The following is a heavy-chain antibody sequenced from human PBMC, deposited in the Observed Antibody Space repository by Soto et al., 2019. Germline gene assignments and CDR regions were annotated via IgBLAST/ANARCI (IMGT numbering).Heavy chain of an antibody. V-gene: IGHV4-31*03. J-gene: IGHJ6*02. CDR2: IYYSGST. Sequence: PSETLSLTCTVSGGSISSGGYYWSWIRQHPGKGLEWIGYIYYSGSTYYNPSLKSRVTISVDTSKNQFSLKLSSVTAADTAVYYCARDRGSGSYYGMDVWGQGTTVTVSS. CDR1: GGSISSGGYY. D-gene: IGHD6-19*01. CDR3: ARDRGSGSYYGMDV.